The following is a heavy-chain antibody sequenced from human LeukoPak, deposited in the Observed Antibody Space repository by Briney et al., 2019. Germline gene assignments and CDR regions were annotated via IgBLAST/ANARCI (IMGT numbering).Heavy chain of an antibody. CDR3: ARGLKYYHDSSGYYGGDY. CDR2: ISNGGDTT. D-gene: IGHD3-22*01. Sequence: PVGSLRLSCAASGFIFNDFYMSWIRQAPGKGLEWISYISNGGDTTYYAASVRGRFTISRDNADNSVSLQLESLRDEDTGIYYCARGLKYYHDSSGYYGGDYWGQGTPVTVSS. CDR1: GFIFNDFY. V-gene: IGHV3-11*01. J-gene: IGHJ4*02.